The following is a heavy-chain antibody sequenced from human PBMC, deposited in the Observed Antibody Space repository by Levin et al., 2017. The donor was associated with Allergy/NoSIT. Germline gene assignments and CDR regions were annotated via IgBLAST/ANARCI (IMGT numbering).Heavy chain of an antibody. CDR3: ARDFRGFGEFFSDY. Sequence: PSETLSLTCTVSGGSISSSSYYWGWIRQPPGKGLEWIGSIYYSGSTYYNPSLKSRVTISVDTSKNQFSLKLSSVTAADTAVYYCARDFRGFGEFFSDYWGQGTLVTVSS. J-gene: IGHJ4*02. CDR2: IYYSGST. V-gene: IGHV4-39*07. D-gene: IGHD3-10*01. CDR1: GGSISSSSYY.